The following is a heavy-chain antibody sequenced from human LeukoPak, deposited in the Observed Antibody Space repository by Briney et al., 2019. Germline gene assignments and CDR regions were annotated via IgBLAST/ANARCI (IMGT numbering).Heavy chain of an antibody. CDR1: GFTFSSYA. D-gene: IGHD6-19*01. V-gene: IGHV3-23*01. CDR2: ISGSGGST. J-gene: IGHJ6*02. CDR3: AKVHFSGWSYYGMDV. Sequence: GGSLRLSCAASGFTFSSYAMSWVRQAPGKGLEWVSAISGSGGSTYYADSVKGRFTISRDNSKNTLYLQMNSLRAEDTAVYYCAKVHFSGWSYYGMDVWGQGTTVTVSS.